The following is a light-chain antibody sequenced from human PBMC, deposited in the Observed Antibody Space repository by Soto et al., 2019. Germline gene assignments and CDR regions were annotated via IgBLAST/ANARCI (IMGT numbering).Light chain of an antibody. CDR2: EVT. Sequence: QSTLTQPASVSGSPGQSITTSCTGTSGDIGSYNRVSWYQQHPAKAPKPIIYEVTDRPSGVSNRFSGSKSGNTAYLTISGLQAEDEAEYYCSSYTNITTRACVFGTGTKVTVL. J-gene: IGLJ1*01. CDR1: SGDIGSYNR. CDR3: SSYTNITTRACV. V-gene: IGLV2-14*01.